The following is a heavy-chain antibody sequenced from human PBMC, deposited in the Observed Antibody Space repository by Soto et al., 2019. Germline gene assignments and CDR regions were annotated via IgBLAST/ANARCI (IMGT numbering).Heavy chain of an antibody. V-gene: IGHV3-23*01. D-gene: IGHD3-10*01. CDR2: YGGSGGST. CDR1: GFTFSTYG. Sequence: PGGSLRLSCAASGFTFSTYGMTWVRQAPGKGLEWVSYGGSGGSTYYADSVKGRFTMTRDTSTSTVYMELSSLRSEDTAVYYCARADYSYGSGSYYYYGMDVWGQGTTVTVSS. J-gene: IGHJ6*02. CDR3: ARADYSYGSGSYYYYGMDV.